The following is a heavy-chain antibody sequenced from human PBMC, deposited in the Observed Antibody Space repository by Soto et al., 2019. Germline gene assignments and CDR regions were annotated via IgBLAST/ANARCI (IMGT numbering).Heavy chain of an antibody. J-gene: IGHJ6*02. Sequence: QVQQVESGGGVVHPGRSLRLSCAASGFPFSRYDMHWVRQAPGKGLEWVAVLWFDGSNEYYADSVQGRFTISRDNSKNTLYLQMDSLRAEDTAVYYCAKVLYASESFDSEEAPYGMDVWGQGTTVTVSS. D-gene: IGHD3-10*01. CDR3: AKVLYASESFDSEEAPYGMDV. V-gene: IGHV3-33*06. CDR1: GFPFSRYD. CDR2: LWFDGSNE.